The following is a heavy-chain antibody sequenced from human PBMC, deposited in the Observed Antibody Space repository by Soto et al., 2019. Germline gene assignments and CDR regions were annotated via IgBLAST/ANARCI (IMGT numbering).Heavy chain of an antibody. V-gene: IGHV1-18*01. CDR1: GYTFTNFG. J-gene: IGHJ4*02. CDR2: ISAYNGNT. D-gene: IGHD3-16*01. CDR3: GRRGTPIDY. Sequence: QVQLVQSGAEVKKPGASVKVSCKASGYTFTNFGISWVRQAPGQGLEWMGWISAYNGNTNYAQNFQGRVPMTTDTYTSAACLELRTLRSDDTAGYYCGRRGTPIDYWGQGTLVTVSS.